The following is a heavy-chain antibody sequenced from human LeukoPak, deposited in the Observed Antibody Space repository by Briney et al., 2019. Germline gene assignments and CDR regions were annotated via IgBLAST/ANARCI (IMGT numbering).Heavy chain of an antibody. J-gene: IGHJ4*02. V-gene: IGHV3-23*01. CDR3: ARDFGRGYYDSSGYLFDY. CDR1: GFTLRSYL. CDR2: ISGSGDST. D-gene: IGHD3-22*01. Sequence: GGSLRLSCVASGFTLRSYLMNWVRQTPGKGLEWVSSISGSGDSTFYADSVKGRFSISRDNAKNSLYLQMNSLRAEDTAVYYCARDFGRGYYDSSGYLFDYWGQGTLVTVSS.